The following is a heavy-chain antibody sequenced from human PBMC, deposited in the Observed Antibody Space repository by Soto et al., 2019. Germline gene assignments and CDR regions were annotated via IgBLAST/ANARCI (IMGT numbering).Heavy chain of an antibody. Sequence: GGSLRLSCAASGFTFSNAWINWVRQAPGKGLEWVGRIKSKADGGTTDFAAPVKGRLTISKDTSKNQVVLTMTNMDPVDTATYYCARMQAPTVHFDYWGQGTLVTVSS. D-gene: IGHD4-4*01. CDR2: IKSKADGGTT. CDR1: GFTFSNAW. CDR3: ARMQAPTVHFDY. J-gene: IGHJ4*02. V-gene: IGHV3-15*07.